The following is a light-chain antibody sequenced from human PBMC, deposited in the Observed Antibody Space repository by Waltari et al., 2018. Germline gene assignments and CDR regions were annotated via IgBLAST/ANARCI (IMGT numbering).Light chain of an antibody. CDR3: VLYMGGGIL. Sequence: QTVVTQEPSFSVTPGGTVTLTFGLRPGSDSTTSYPSWYQQTPGQAPRPLIYSTNTRSSGVPDRIAGSILGNKAALTITGAQADDESDYYCVLYMGGGILFGGGTKLTVL. J-gene: IGLJ3*02. CDR2: STN. CDR1: PGSDSTTSY. V-gene: IGLV8-61*01.